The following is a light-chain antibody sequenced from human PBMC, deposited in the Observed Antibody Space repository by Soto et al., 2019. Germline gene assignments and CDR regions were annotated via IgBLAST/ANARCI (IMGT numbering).Light chain of an antibody. CDR2: AAS. J-gene: IGKJ1*01. CDR1: QSISSY. CDR3: QQTYSTPPT. V-gene: IGKV1-39*01. Sequence: DIQMTQSPSSLSASVGDRVTITCRASQSISSYLNWYRQKPGKAPKLLIYAASYLQSGVPSRFSGSGSGTEFTLTISSLQPEDFATYYCQQTYSTPPTFGQGTKVEIK.